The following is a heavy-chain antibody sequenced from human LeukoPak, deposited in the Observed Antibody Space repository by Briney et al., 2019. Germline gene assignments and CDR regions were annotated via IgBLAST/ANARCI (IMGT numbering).Heavy chain of an antibody. D-gene: IGHD2-2*02. CDR3: ARRDELGYCSSTSCYTAFDI. CDR1: GYTITSSD. J-gene: IGHJ3*02. CDR2: IIPIFGTA. V-gene: IGHV1-69*05. Sequence: SVKVSCKASGYTITSSDVNWVRQATGQGLEWMGGIIPIFGTANYAQKFQGRVTITTDESTSTAYMELSSLRSEDTAVYYCARRDELGYCSSTSCYTAFDIWGQGTMVTVSS.